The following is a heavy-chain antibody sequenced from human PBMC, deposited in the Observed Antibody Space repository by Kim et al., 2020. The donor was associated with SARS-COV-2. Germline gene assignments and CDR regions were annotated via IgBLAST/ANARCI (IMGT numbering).Heavy chain of an antibody. V-gene: IGHV5-10-1*01. CDR2: IDPSDSYI. D-gene: IGHD4-17*01. J-gene: IGHJ4*02. CDR3: ARVMDYGDYPFDY. CDR1: GYNFTNYW. Sequence: GESLKISCKGSGYNFTNYWITWVRQMPGKVLEWMGRIDPSDSYINYSPSFQGHVTFSVDKSISTAFLQWSSLEASDTAMYYCARVMDYGDYPFDYWGQGTLVTVSS.